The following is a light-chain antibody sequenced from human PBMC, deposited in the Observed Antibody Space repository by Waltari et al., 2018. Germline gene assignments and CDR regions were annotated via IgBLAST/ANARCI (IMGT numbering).Light chain of an antibody. CDR2: RSY. CDR3: ATWDDSLNAWV. CDR1: SSNIGANY. Sequence: QSVLTQSPSASGTPGQRVTISCYGSSSNIGANYVYWYQQFPGTAPRLLIYRSYQRPSGVPDRFSGSKSGTSASLAISGLRSEDEADYYCATWDDSLNAWVFGGGTRLTAL. J-gene: IGLJ3*02. V-gene: IGLV1-47*01.